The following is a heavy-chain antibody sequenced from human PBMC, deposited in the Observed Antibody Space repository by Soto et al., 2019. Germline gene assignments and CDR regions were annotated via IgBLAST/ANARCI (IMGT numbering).Heavy chain of an antibody. CDR1: GGTFSNSA. CDR3: ACAKDLLQFGGNYYYVLAV. V-gene: IGHV1-69*12. D-gene: IGHD2-15*01. J-gene: IGHJ6*02. Sequence: QVQLEQSGAEVKKPGSSVKVSCKASGGTFSNSAISWVRQAPGQGLEWMGGIMPIVRTPDYAPKVPVRVTITADEAARTAFMALGGLRTDDPAVYSCACAKDLLQFGGNYYYVLAVWCQGTTVTVSS. CDR2: IMPIVRTP.